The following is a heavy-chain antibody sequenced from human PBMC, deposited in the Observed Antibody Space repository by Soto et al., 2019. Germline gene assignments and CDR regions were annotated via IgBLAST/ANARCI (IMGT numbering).Heavy chain of an antibody. CDR1: GGSISSYY. CDR3: ATTYYGDYSIGY. CDR2: IYYSGST. J-gene: IGHJ4*02. D-gene: IGHD4-17*01. Sequence: SETLSLTCTVSGGSISSYYWSWIWQPPGKGLEWIGYIYYSGSTNYNPSLKSRVTISVDTSKNQFSLKLSSVTAADTAVYYCATTYYGDYSIGYWGQGTLVTVSS. V-gene: IGHV4-59*08.